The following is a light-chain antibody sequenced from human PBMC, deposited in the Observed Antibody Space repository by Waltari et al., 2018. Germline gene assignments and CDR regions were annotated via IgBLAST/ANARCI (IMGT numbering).Light chain of an antibody. Sequence: QSVLTQPPSVSATTGQTVTISCSGSNSNIWITYVSWYQQFPGTAPQRLIFDDNKLPSEIPDRFSGSKSGTSATLGITGLQAGDEADYYCGTWDSTLSTYVYGTGTRLTVL. CDR3: GTWDSTLSTYV. J-gene: IGLJ1*01. CDR1: NSNIWITY. V-gene: IGLV1-51*01. CDR2: DDN.